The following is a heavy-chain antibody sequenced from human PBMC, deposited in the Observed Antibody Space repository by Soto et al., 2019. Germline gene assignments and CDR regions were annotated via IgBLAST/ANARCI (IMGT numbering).Heavy chain of an antibody. CDR2: IYYSGST. D-gene: IGHD3-9*01. V-gene: IGHV4-39*01. CDR1: GGSISSSSYY. Sequence: SETLSLTCTVSGGSISSSSYYWGWIRQPPGKGLEWIGSIYYSGSTYYKPSLKSRVTISVDTSKNQNSLKLSSVTAADTDVNNCARTYYDILTGYYNSFDYWGQGTLVTVSS. CDR3: ARTYYDILTGYYNSFDY. J-gene: IGHJ4*02.